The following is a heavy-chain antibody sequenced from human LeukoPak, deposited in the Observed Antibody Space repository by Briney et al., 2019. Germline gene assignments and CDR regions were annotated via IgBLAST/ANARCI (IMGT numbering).Heavy chain of an antibody. CDR1: GFIFSSYA. D-gene: IGHD1-26*01. CDR3: ARSEGGSLPNFDY. CDR2: VTYGGSNK. J-gene: IGHJ4*02. V-gene: IGHV3-30*04. Sequence: PGGSLRLSCAASGFIFSSYAMHWVRQAPGKGLEWVAVVTYGGSNKDYADSVKGRFTISRDNSKNTVYLQMNSLSAEDTAVFHCARSEGGSLPNFDYGGRGTLDTVSS.